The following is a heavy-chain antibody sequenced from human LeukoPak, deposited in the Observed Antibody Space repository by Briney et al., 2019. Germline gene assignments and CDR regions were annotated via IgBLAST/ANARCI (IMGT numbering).Heavy chain of an antibody. CDR1: GYTFIAYH. J-gene: IGHJ6*02. D-gene: IGHD1-26*01. CDR3: ARDPSLVGATSFDYYYYYGMDV. V-gene: IGHV1-2*06. CDR2: IHPSSGAT. Sequence: ASVKVSCKASGYTFIAYHMHWVRQAPGQGLEWMGRIHPSSGATNYAQRFQGRITLTRDTSINTAYMELSRLRSDDTAVYYCARDPSLVGATSFDYYYYYGMDVWGQGTTVTVSS.